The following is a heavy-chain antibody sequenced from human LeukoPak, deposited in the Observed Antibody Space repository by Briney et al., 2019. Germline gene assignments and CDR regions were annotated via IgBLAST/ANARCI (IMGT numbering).Heavy chain of an antibody. D-gene: IGHD5-18*01. J-gene: IGHJ3*02. V-gene: IGHV4-34*01. CDR1: GGSFSGYS. Sequence: SETLSLTCAVYGGSFSGYSWSWIRQPPGKGLEWIGEIRHSGSTNYNPSLKSRVTISVDTSKNQFSLKLSSVTAADTAVYYCASSAMERSRDAFDIWGQGTMVTVSS. CDR3: ASSAMERSRDAFDI. CDR2: IRHSGST.